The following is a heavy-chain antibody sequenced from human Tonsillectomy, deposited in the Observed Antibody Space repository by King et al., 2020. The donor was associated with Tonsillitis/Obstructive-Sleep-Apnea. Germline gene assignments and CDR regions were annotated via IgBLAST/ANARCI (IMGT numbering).Heavy chain of an antibody. D-gene: IGHD3-22*01. J-gene: IGHJ3*02. CDR1: GASISSYY. CDR2: IYYSGST. Sequence: QLQESGPGLVKPSETLSLTCTVSGASISSYYWSWIRQPPGKGLEWIGYIYYSGSTNYNPSLKSRVTISVDTSNNQFSLKLNSVTAADTAVYYCARRSHFYVSRGYYPTAFDIWGQGTMVTVSS. V-gene: IGHV4-59*08. CDR3: ARRSHFYVSRGYYPTAFDI.